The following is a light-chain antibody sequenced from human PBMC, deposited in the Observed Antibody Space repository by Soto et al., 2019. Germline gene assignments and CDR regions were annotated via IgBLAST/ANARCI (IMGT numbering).Light chain of an antibody. CDR2: DAS. CDR1: QSVKSY. Sequence: EIVLTQSPATLSLSPGERATLFCRASQSVKSYLAWYQQRPGQAHRLLISDASNRATGSPARFSGSGSGTDFSLTISSLEPEDFAVYYCQQRSTWPAITFGQGTRLEIK. V-gene: IGKV3-11*01. CDR3: QQRSTWPAIT. J-gene: IGKJ5*01.